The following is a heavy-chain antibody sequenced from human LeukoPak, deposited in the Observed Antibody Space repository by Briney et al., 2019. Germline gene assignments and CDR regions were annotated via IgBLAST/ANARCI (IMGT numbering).Heavy chain of an antibody. J-gene: IGHJ4*02. CDR2: ISGSGSTT. CDR3: AKAAVPGSKYYFDY. Sequence: PGGSLRLSCAASGFAFSSYAMSWGRQAPGKGVEWVSAISGSGSTTYYTASVTGPFTISRDNAKNTLYLQMNTLRAEDTAVYYCAKAAVPGSKYYFDYWGQGTLVTVSS. V-gene: IGHV3-23*01. CDR1: GFAFSSYA. D-gene: IGHD3-10*01.